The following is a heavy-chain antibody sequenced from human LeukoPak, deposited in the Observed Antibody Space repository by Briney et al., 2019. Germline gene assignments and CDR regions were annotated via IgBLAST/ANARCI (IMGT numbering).Heavy chain of an antibody. V-gene: IGHV1-69*13. CDR2: IIPIFGTA. J-gene: IGHJ4*02. CDR3: ARAILVVITEIDY. Sequence: SVKVSCKASGGTFSSYAISWVRQAPGQGLEWMGGIIPIFGTANYAQKFQGRVTITADESTSTAYMELSSLRPEDTAVYYCARAILVVITEIDYWGQGTLVTVSS. D-gene: IGHD3-22*01. CDR1: GGTFSSYA.